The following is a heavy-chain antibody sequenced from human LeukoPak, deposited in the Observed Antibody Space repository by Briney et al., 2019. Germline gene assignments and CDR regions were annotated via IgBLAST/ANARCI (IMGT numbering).Heavy chain of an antibody. CDR3: AKERGLVTIYYGLDV. J-gene: IGHJ6*02. CDR2: ISSTGNYI. Sequence: GGSLRLSCAASGFTFSSDSMNWVRQAPGKGLEWVSSISSTGNYIYYTDSVKGRFTISRDNSKNTLYLQISSLRVEDTAVYYCAKERGLVTIYYGLDVWGQGTTVTVSS. CDR1: GFTFSSDS. D-gene: IGHD4-23*01. V-gene: IGHV3-21*01.